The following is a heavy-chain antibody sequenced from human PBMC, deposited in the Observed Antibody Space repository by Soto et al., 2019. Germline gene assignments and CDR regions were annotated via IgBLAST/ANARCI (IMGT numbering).Heavy chain of an antibody. CDR3: AREPIAVAGYFDY. J-gene: IGHJ4*02. D-gene: IGHD6-19*01. Sequence: PSETLSLTCTVSGGSISSGDYYWSWICQPPGKGLEWIGYIYYSRSTYYNPSLKSRVTISVDTSKNQFSLKLSSVTAADTAVYYCAREPIAVAGYFDYWGQGTLVTVSS. V-gene: IGHV4-30-4*01. CDR1: GGSISSGDYY. CDR2: IYYSRST.